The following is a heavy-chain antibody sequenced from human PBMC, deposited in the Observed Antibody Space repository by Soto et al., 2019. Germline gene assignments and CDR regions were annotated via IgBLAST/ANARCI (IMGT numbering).Heavy chain of an antibody. Sequence: PGGSLRLSCAASGFTFSSYAMHWVRQAPGKGLEWVAVISYDGSNKYYADSVKGRFTISRDNSKNTLYLQMNSLRAEDTAVYYCAXFNPGDDYRRQGNVFDYWGQGTLVTVSS. CDR1: GFTFSSYA. CDR3: AXFNPGDDYRRQGNVFDY. CDR2: ISYDGSNK. J-gene: IGHJ4*02. D-gene: IGHD3-16*01. V-gene: IGHV3-30-3*01.